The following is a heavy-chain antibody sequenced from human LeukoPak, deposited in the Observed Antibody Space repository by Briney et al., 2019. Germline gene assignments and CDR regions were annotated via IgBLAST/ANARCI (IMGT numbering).Heavy chain of an antibody. CDR3: ARVGYSGWNLEY. J-gene: IGHJ4*02. CDR1: GFTFRSYW. V-gene: IGHV3-7*01. D-gene: IGHD5-12*01. Sequence: TGGSLRLSCAASGFTFRSYWMSWVRQAPGKGLEWVANINQGGSVKYYVDSVKGRFSISRDEAKNSLYVKMNSLRDEDTAVYYCARVGYSGWNLEYWGQGTLVTVSS. CDR2: INQGGSVK.